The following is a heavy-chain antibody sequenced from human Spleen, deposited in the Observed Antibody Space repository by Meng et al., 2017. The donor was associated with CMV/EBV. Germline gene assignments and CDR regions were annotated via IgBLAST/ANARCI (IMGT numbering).Heavy chain of an antibody. D-gene: IGHD2-2*03. Sequence: SCTASGYTFIDHYIHWVRQAPGQGLQWMGWINPNNGDTNYAQRFQGRVSMTTDTSKGTVYMELSRLTSDDTAIFYCARDVGSGAAGYWGRGTLVTVSS. CDR3: ARDVGSGAAGY. CDR1: GYTFIDHY. V-gene: IGHV1-2*02. J-gene: IGHJ4*02. CDR2: INPNNGDT.